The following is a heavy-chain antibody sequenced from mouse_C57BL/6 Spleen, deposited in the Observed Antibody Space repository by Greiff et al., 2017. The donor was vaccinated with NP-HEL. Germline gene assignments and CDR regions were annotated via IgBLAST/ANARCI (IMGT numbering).Heavy chain of an antibody. CDR2: INPGSGGT. V-gene: IGHV1-54*01. CDR3: ARIGDYGSSYVIYWYFDV. D-gene: IGHD1-1*01. J-gene: IGHJ1*03. CDR1: GYAFTNYL. Sequence: QVQLKESGAELVRPGTSVKVSCKASGYAFTNYLIEWVKQRPGHGLEWIGVINPGSGGTNYNEKFKGKATLTADKSSSTAYMQLSSLTSEDSAVYFCARIGDYGSSYVIYWYFDVWGTGTTVTVSS.